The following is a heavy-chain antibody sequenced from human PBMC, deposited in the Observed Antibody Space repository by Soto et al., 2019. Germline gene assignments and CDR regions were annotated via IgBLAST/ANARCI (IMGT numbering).Heavy chain of an antibody. CDR3: ARDPLSSFAMDV. CDR2: ISPTFGRT. V-gene: IGHV1-69*18. Sequence: QVQLVQSGAEVKKPGSSVKVSCKASGDTFSSYAISWVRQAPGKGLEWMGKISPTFGRTNYAQKFQGRLSISADDSTSTASLELTSLESEDTAVYYCARDPLSSFAMDVWGQGTTVTVSS. CDR1: GDTFSSYA. J-gene: IGHJ6*02. D-gene: IGHD3-10*02.